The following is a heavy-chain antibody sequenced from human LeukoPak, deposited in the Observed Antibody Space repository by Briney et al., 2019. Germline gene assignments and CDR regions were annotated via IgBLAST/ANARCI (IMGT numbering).Heavy chain of an antibody. CDR3: AREGFGGVIVRSDAFDI. J-gene: IGHJ3*02. CDR2: IYHSGST. Sequence: TETLSLTRAVSGYSISSGYYWGWIRQPPGKGLEWIGSIYHSGSTYYNPSLKSRVAISVDTSKNQFSLKLSSVTAADTAVYYCAREGFGGVIVRSDAFDIWGQGTMVTVSS. D-gene: IGHD3-16*02. V-gene: IGHV4-38-2*02. CDR1: GYSISSGYY.